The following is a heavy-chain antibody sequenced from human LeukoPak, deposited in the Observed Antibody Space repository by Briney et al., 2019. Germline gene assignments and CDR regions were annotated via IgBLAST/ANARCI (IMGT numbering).Heavy chain of an antibody. CDR1: GYTFTDFY. V-gene: IGHV1-2*02. D-gene: IGHD3-10*01. J-gene: IGHJ4*02. CDR2: INPNSGGT. CDR3: ARDLSFYGAGSYYFDY. Sequence: ASVKVSCKASGYTFTDFYMHWVRQAPGQGLEWMGWINPNSGGTNYAQKFQGRVTTTRDTSISTAYMELSRLRSDDTAVYYCARDLSFYGAGSYYFDYWGQGTLVTVSS.